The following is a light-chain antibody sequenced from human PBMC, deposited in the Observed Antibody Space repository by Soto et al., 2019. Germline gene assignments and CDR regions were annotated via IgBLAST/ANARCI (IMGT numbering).Light chain of an antibody. J-gene: IGLJ2*01. V-gene: IGLV2-8*01. Sequence: QSVLTQPPSASGSPGQSVTISCTGTSNDVGGYNYVSWYQQHPGKAPKLMIYEVSKRPSGVPDRFSGSKSGNTASLTVSGLQAEDEADYHCSSYARRNNLLFGGGTKVTVL. CDR1: SNDVGGYNY. CDR2: EVS. CDR3: SSYARRNNLL.